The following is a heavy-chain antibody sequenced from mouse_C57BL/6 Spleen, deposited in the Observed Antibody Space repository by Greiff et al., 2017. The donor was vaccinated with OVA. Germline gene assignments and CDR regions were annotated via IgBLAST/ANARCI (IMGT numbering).Heavy chain of an antibody. Sequence: VQLQQPGAELVKPGASVKLSCKASGYTFTSYWMHWVKQRPGQGLEWIGMIHPNSGSTNYNEKFKSKATLTVDKSSSTAYMQLSSLTSEDSAVYYCARSYYYGSSPYWYFDVWGTGTTVTVSS. CDR3: ARSYYYGSSPYWYFDV. CDR1: GYTFTSYW. J-gene: IGHJ1*03. V-gene: IGHV1-64*01. CDR2: IHPNSGST. D-gene: IGHD1-1*01.